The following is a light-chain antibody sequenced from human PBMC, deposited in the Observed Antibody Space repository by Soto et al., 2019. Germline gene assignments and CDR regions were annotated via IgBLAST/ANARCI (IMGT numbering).Light chain of an antibody. J-gene: IGKJ1*01. V-gene: IGKV3-20*01. CDR2: GAS. Sequence: EIVLTQSPDTLSLSPGERATLSCRASKSFSRSYLAWYQQKPGQAPRLLIYGASTRATDMPGRFSGRGAGTDFTLTISRLEPEDFAVYYCQQYGSSGTFGQGTKVDI. CDR3: QQYGSSGT. CDR1: KSFSRSY.